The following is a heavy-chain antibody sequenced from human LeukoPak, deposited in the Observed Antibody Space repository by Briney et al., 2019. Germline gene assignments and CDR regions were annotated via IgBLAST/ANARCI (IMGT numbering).Heavy chain of an antibody. V-gene: IGHV6-1*01. J-gene: IGHJ4*02. CDR3: ARDPVGGSTIFDY. CDR2: TYYRSKWYY. Sequence: SQTLSPTCAISGDSVSSNSAAWNWIRQSPSRGLEWLGRTYYRSKWYYDYAVAVKSRISINPDTSKNQFSLQLSSVTPEDTAVYYCARDPVGGSTIFDYRGQGTLVTVSS. D-gene: IGHD1-26*01. CDR1: GDSVSSNSAA.